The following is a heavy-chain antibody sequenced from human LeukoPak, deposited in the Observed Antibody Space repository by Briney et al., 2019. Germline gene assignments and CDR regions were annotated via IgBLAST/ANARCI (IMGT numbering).Heavy chain of an antibody. V-gene: IGHV3-66*02. CDR2: IYSGGST. CDR3: ARGYCSGHSCHEFDY. Sequence: GGSLRLSCAASGFTVSSNYMTWVRQAPGKGLEWVSIIYSGGSTFYADSVKGRFTISRDSSKNTLYLQMNSLRAEDTAVYYCARGYCSGHSCHEFDYWGQGTLVTVSS. CDR1: GFTVSSNY. J-gene: IGHJ4*02. D-gene: IGHD2-15*01.